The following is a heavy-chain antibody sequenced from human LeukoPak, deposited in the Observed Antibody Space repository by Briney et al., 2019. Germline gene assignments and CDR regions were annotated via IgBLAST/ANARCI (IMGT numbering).Heavy chain of an antibody. CDR3: ARLIRRFGVFNWFDP. V-gene: IGHV4-34*01. CDR1: GGSFSGYY. Sequence: PSETLSLTCAVYGGSFSGYYWSWIRQPPGKGLEWIGEINHSGSTNYNPSLKSRVTISVDTSKNQLSLKLSSVTAADTAVYYCARLIRRFGVFNWFDPWGQGTLVTVSS. D-gene: IGHD3-10*01. CDR2: INHSGST. J-gene: IGHJ5*02.